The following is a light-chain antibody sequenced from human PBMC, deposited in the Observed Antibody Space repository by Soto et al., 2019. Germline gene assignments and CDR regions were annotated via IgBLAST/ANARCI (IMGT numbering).Light chain of an antibody. CDR2: EVS. CDR1: SSDIGDYDY. CDR3: NSYASGNARV. J-gene: IGLJ1*01. V-gene: IGLV2-14*01. Sequence: QSALTPPASVSGSPGQSITISCTGTSSDIGDYDYVSWYQQHPGKAPKLLISEVSNRPSGVSNRFSGSKSGNTASLTISGLQAEDEADYYCNSYASGNARVFGTGTKVTVL.